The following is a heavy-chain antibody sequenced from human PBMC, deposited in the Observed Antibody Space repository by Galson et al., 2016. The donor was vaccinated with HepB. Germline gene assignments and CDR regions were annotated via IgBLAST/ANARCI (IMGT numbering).Heavy chain of an antibody. CDR1: GFTFSDHA. J-gene: IGHJ3*01. D-gene: IGHD3-3*01. CDR3: AKDREWLRSTSDGIDV. V-gene: IGHV3-30*18. Sequence: SLRLSCAVSGFTFSDHAMHWVRQAPGKGLECVALISHDGSAKFYGDPVKGRFTISRDNSKNTLELQMNSLRSEDTAMYYCAKDREWLRSTSDGIDVWGQGTMVTVSS. CDR2: ISHDGSAK.